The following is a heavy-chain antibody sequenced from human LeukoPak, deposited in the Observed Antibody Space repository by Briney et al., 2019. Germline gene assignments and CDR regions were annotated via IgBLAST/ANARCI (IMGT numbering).Heavy chain of an antibody. Sequence: GESLKISCKGSGYSFTSYWIGWVRQMPGKGLEWMGIIYPGDSDTRYSPSFQGQVTILADKSISTAYLQWSSLKASDTAMYYCARQAYCGGDCYPYFDYWGQGTLVTVSS. J-gene: IGHJ4*02. CDR1: GYSFTSYW. CDR3: ARQAYCGGDCYPYFDY. D-gene: IGHD2-21*02. CDR2: IYPGDSDT. V-gene: IGHV5-51*01.